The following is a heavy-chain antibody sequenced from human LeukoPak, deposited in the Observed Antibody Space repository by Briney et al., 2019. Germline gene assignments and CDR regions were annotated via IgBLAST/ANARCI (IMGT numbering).Heavy chain of an antibody. CDR2: INGDGSSA. Sequence: GGSLRLSCAASGFTLSSYWMHWVRQAPGKGLVWVSRINGDGSSATYADSVKGRFTISRDNAKNSLYLQMNSLRAEDTAVYYCARDLKGYLDYWGQGTLVTVSS. CDR1: GFTLSSYW. CDR3: ARDLKGYLDY. J-gene: IGHJ4*02. V-gene: IGHV3-74*03.